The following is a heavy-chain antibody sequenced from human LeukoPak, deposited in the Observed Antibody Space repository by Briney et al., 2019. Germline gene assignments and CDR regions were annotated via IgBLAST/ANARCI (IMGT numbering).Heavy chain of an antibody. Sequence: ASETLPLTCAVYGGSFSGYYWSWIRQPPGKGLEWIGEINHSGSTNYNPSLKSRVTISVDTSKNQFSLKLSSVTAADTAVYYCARERGYSYGKLGILFDPWGQGTLVTVSS. D-gene: IGHD5-18*01. J-gene: IGHJ5*02. CDR2: INHSGST. CDR1: GGSFSGYY. CDR3: ARERGYSYGKLGILFDP. V-gene: IGHV4-34*01.